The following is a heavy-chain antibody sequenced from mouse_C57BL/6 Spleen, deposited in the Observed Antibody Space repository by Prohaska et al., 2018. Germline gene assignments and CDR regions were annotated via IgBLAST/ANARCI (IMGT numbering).Heavy chain of an antibody. CDR2: INYDGSST. CDR3: ARGYGSSPYYFDY. J-gene: IGHJ2*01. V-gene: IGHV5-16*01. Sequence: EVKLVESEGGLVQPGSSMKLSCTASGFTFSDYYMAWVRQVPEKGLEWVANINYDGSSTYYLDSLKSRFIISRDNAKNILYLQMSSLKSEDTATYYCARGYGSSPYYFDYWGQGTTLTVSS. CDR1: GFTFSDYY. D-gene: IGHD1-1*01.